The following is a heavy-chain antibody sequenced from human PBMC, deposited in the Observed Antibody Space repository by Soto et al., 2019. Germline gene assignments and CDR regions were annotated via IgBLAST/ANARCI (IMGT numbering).Heavy chain of an antibody. CDR1: GLTFSVYA. J-gene: IGHJ4*02. D-gene: IGHD5-18*01. Sequence: SQRLYSAADGLTFSVYAMRWIQQNPGKGLEWVSAISGSGGSTYYADSVKGRFTISRDNSKNTLYLQMNSLRAEDTAVYYCAKDLITAMARFDYWGQGTLVTVSS. CDR3: AKDLITAMARFDY. CDR2: ISGSGGST. V-gene: IGHV3-23*01.